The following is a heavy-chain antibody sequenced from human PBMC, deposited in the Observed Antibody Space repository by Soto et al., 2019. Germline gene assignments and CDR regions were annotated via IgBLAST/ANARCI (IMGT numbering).Heavy chain of an antibody. Sequence: QITLKESGPTLVKPTQTLTLTCTFSGFSLSTSGVGVSWIRQPPGKALEWLALIYWDDDKRYSPSLKSRLTITKDTSKNQVVLTMTNMDPVDTATYYCAHFIHYCSAGSCYSYYFDYWGQGTLVTVSS. V-gene: IGHV2-5*02. J-gene: IGHJ4*02. CDR3: AHFIHYCSAGSCYSYYFDY. D-gene: IGHD2-15*01. CDR2: IYWDDDK. CDR1: GFSLSTSGVG.